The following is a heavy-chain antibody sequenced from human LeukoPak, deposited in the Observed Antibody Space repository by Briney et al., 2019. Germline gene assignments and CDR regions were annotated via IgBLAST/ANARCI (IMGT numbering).Heavy chain of an antibody. CDR3: ARGVVVVPAAIGRGYYYHYYMDV. CDR2: IIPIFGTA. Sequence: SVKVSCKASGGTFSSYAISWVRQAPGQGLEWMGGIIPIFGTANYAQKFQGRVTITADESTSTAYMELSSLRSEDTAVYYCARGVVVVPAAIGRGYYYHYYMDVWGKGTTVTVSS. CDR1: GGTFSSYA. V-gene: IGHV1-69*13. J-gene: IGHJ6*03. D-gene: IGHD2-2*02.